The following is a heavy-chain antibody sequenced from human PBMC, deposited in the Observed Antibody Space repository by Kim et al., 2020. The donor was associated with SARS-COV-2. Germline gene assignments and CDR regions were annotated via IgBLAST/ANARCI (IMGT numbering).Heavy chain of an antibody. CDR1: GFTFSSYA. Sequence: GGSLRLSCAASGFTFSSYAMSWVRQAPGKGLEWVSTTSASGGSTYYADSVKGRFTISRDNSKNTLYLQMNRLRAEDAAVYYCAKVPQSLITGATSYFDYWGQGTLVTVSS. CDR2: TSASGGST. D-gene: IGHD1-7*01. V-gene: IGHV3-23*01. CDR3: AKVPQSLITGATSYFDY. J-gene: IGHJ4*02.